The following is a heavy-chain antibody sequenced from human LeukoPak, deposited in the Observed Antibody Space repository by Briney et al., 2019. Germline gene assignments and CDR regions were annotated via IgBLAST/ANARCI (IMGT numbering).Heavy chain of an antibody. Sequence: QTXXLXCXVSGGSISSGGYSWSWIRQPPGKGLEWIGYIYHSGSTYYNPSLKSRVTISVDRSKNQFSLKLSSVTAADTAVYYCARTSIAARRANAFDIWGQGTMVTVSS. CDR1: GGSISSGGYS. CDR2: IYHSGST. J-gene: IGHJ3*02. CDR3: ARTSIAARRANAFDI. D-gene: IGHD6-6*01. V-gene: IGHV4-30-2*01.